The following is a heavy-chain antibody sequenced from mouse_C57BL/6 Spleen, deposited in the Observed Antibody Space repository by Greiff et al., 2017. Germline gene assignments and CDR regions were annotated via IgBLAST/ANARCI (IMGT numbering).Heavy chain of an antibody. CDR1: GYTFTSYG. V-gene: IGHV1-81*01. CDR3: ARGRNFYAMDD. J-gene: IGHJ4*01. Sequence: VQLQQSGAELARPGASVKLSCKASGYTFTSYGISWVKQRTGQGLGWIGEIYPRSGNTYYNQKFKGKATLTADKSSSTAYMELRSLTSEDSAVYFCARGRNFYAMDDWGQGTSVTVSS. CDR2: IYPRSGNT.